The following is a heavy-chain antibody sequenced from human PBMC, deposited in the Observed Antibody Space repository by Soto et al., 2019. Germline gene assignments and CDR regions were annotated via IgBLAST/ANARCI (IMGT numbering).Heavy chain of an antibody. D-gene: IGHD3-10*01. Sequence: GGSLRLSCSASGFSFSDYYMSLIRQAPGKGLEWVSYISSSSSYTNYADSVKGRFTISRDNAKNSLYLQMNSLRAEDTAVYYCARDPHYYGSDYFDYWGQGTLVTVSS. CDR1: GFSFSDYY. CDR3: ARDPHYYGSDYFDY. CDR2: ISSSSSYT. V-gene: IGHV3-11*05. J-gene: IGHJ4*02.